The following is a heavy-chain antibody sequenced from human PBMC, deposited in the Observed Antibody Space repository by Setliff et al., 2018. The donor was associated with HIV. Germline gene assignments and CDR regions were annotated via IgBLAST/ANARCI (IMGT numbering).Heavy chain of an antibody. Sequence: SETLSLTCTVSGGSISSSGPGYYWGWVRQAPGGGLEWIGSVYYSGSTYYNPSLKSRVTISLDTSKNQLSLRLTSMTDADTAVYYCARSQPDTIFGVVIFDYWGQGKMVTVSS. CDR3: ARSQPDTIFGVVIFDY. CDR1: GGSISSSGPGYY. V-gene: IGHV4-39*01. CDR2: VYYSGST. D-gene: IGHD3-3*01. J-gene: IGHJ4*02.